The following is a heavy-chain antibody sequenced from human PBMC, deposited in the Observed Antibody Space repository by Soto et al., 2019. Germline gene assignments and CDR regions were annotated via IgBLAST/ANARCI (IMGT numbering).Heavy chain of an antibody. J-gene: IGHJ6*03. Sequence: ASVKVSCKASGYTFTSYGISWVRQAPGQGLEWMGWISAYNGNTNYAQKLQGRVTMTTDTSTSTAYMELRSLRSDDTAVYYCARKVAYGDYTYYYYYYMDVWGKGTTVTSP. CDR2: ISAYNGNT. CDR3: ARKVAYGDYTYYYYYYMDV. V-gene: IGHV1-18*01. CDR1: GYTFTSYG. D-gene: IGHD4-17*01.